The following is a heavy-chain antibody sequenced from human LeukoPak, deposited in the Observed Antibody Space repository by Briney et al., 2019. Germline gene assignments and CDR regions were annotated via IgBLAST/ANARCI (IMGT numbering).Heavy chain of an antibody. CDR3: ARRGANSGSYSHFDL. J-gene: IGHJ2*01. V-gene: IGHV4-61*01. CDR2: IYYSGST. CDR1: GGSVSSGSYY. D-gene: IGHD1-26*01. Sequence: KPSETLSLTCTVSGGSVSSGSYYWSWIRQPPGKGLEWIGYIYYSGSTNYNPSLKSRVTISVDTSKNQFSLKLSSVTAADTAVYSCARRGANSGSYSHFDLWGRGTLVTVSA.